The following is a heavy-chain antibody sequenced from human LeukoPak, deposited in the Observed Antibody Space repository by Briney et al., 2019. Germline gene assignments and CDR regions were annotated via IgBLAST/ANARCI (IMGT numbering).Heavy chain of an antibody. CDR3: ARRHSGSYSFDY. CDR2: TYPGDSDT. CDR1: GYSFTTYW. J-gene: IGHJ4*02. V-gene: IGHV5-51*01. Sequence: GESLKISCKGSGYSFTTYWIGWVRQMPGKGLEWMGITYPGDSDTRFSPSFQGQVTISADKSISTAYLQWSSLKASDTAKYYCARRHSGSYSFDYWGQGTLVTVSS. D-gene: IGHD1-26*01.